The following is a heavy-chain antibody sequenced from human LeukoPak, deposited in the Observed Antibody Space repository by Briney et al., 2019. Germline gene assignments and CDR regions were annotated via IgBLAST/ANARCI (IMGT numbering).Heavy chain of an antibody. J-gene: IGHJ4*02. CDR2: FDPEDGET. CDR3: ATDLRSQGPFDY. Sequence: ASVKVSCKVSGYTLTELSMHWVRQAPGKGLEWMGGFDPEDGETIYAQKFQGRVTMTEDTSTDTAYMELSSLRSEDTAVYHCATDLRSQGPFDYWGQGTLVTVSS. CDR1: GYTLTELS. V-gene: IGHV1-24*01.